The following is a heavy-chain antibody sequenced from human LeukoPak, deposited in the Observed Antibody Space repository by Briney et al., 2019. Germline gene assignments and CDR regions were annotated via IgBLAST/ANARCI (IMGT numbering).Heavy chain of an antibody. V-gene: IGHV3-23*01. CDR1: GFTFSSYA. CDR2: ISGSAAST. J-gene: IGHJ5*02. CDR3: AKDGNSIVVAPAAEREKYNWFDP. Sequence: GGSLRLSCAASGFTFSSYAMTWVRQAPGKGLEWVSIISGSAASTDYADSVKGRFTISRDNSKNTLYLQMNSLRAEDTAVYYCAKDGNSIVVAPAAEREKYNWFDPWGQGTLVTVSS. D-gene: IGHD2-2*01.